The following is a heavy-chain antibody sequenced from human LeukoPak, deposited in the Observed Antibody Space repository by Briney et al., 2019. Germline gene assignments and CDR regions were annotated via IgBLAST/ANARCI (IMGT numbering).Heavy chain of an antibody. Sequence: PSETLSLTCTVSGASISNSGYAWAWTRQPPGKGLEWIGSITYSGTTTYNPSPSLKSRVTISADTSKNKYFLQLTSVTAADTAVFYCARETLGTSKIEPWGQGTLVTVSS. CDR1: GASISNSGYA. CDR3: ARETLGTSKIEP. CDR2: ITYSGTT. V-gene: IGHV4-39*02. J-gene: IGHJ5*02. D-gene: IGHD3-16*01.